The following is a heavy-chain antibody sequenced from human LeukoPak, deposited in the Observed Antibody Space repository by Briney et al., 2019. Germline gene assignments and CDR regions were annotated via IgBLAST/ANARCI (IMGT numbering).Heavy chain of an antibody. D-gene: IGHD3-10*01. CDR2: ISSSSSYI. Sequence: PGGSLRLSCAASGFTFSSYSMNWVRQAPGKGLEWVSSISSSSSYIYYADSVKGRFTISRDNAKNSLYLQMNSLRAEDTAVHYCARLKGSGSYSFDYWGQGTLVTVSS. CDR1: GFTFSSYS. V-gene: IGHV3-21*01. CDR3: ARLKGSGSYSFDY. J-gene: IGHJ4*02.